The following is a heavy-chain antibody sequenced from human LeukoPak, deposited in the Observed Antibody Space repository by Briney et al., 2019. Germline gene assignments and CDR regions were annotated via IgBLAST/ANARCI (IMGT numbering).Heavy chain of an antibody. Sequence: GGSLRLSCAASRFTFNSYAMSWVRQAPGKGLEWVSVIGGSNGITFYVGSVKGRFTISRDNSKDTLYLQMNSLRAEDTAVSYCARNENSGWGYFDYWGQGTLVTVSS. D-gene: IGHD5-12*01. J-gene: IGHJ4*02. CDR3: ARNENSGWGYFDY. CDR2: IGGSNGIT. V-gene: IGHV3-23*01. CDR1: RFTFNSYA.